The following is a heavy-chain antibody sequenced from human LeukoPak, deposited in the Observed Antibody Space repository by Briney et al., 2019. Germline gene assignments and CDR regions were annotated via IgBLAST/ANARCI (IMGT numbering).Heavy chain of an antibody. CDR1: GYTFTVYY. V-gene: IGHV1-2*02. D-gene: IGHD6-25*01. CDR3: ARDHCVSSGCYEDYYYGMDV. Sequence: ASVTVSFKASGYTFTVYYMQWVRQAPGQGLEWMGWINPNSGGTNYAQKFQGTATMTRDTSISTAYMALSMLRSDDTAVYFCARDHCVSSGCYEDYYYGMDVWGRGTTVTVSS. J-gene: IGHJ6*02. CDR2: INPNSGGT.